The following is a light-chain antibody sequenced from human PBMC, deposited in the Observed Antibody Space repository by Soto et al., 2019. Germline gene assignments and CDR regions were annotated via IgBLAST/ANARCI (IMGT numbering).Light chain of an antibody. V-gene: IGKV3-15*01. CDR3: HQYNPWPPFT. Sequence: EMVMTQSPATLSVSPGESATLSCRASQSVSSNLAWDQQKPGQTPRLLIYGASTRATGIPDRLSVSGSGTEFTPTIRSLQSEDFAVYYCHQYNPWPPFTFVPGTKVDVK. J-gene: IGKJ3*01. CDR1: QSVSSN. CDR2: GAS.